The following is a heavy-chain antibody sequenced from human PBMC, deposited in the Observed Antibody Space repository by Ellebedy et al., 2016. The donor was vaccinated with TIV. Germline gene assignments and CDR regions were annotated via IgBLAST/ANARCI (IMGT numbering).Heavy chain of an antibody. V-gene: IGHV3-7*01. CDR3: AGDDCSGGSCYVFDY. CDR1: GFTFSSYW. Sequence: GESLKISXAASGFTFSSYWMSWVRQAPGKGLEWVANIKQDGGEKYYVDSVKGRFTISRDNAKNSLYLQMNSLRAEDTAVYYCAGDDCSGGSCYVFDYWGQGTLVTVSS. D-gene: IGHD2-15*01. J-gene: IGHJ4*02. CDR2: IKQDGGEK.